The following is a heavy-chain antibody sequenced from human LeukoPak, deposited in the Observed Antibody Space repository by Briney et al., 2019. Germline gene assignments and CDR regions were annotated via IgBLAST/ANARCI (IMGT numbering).Heavy chain of an antibody. CDR1: GGSFSGYY. J-gene: IGHJ5*02. D-gene: IGHD3-10*01. CDR3: ARDRISGWFDP. Sequence: SETLSLTCAVYGGSFSGYYWSWIRQPPGKGLEWIGEINHSGSTYYNPSLKSRVTISVDRSKNQFSLKLGSVTAADTAVYYCARDRISGWFDPWGQGTLVTVSS. CDR2: INHSGST. V-gene: IGHV4-34*01.